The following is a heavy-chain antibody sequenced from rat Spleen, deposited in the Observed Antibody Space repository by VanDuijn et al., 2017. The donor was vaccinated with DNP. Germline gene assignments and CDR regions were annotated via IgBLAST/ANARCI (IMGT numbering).Heavy chain of an antibody. CDR2: INIAGST. Sequence: EVQLQESGPGLVKPSQSLSLTCSVTGFSITSNYRWNWIRKFPGNKLEWMGYINIAGSTNYNPSLKSRISITRDTSKNQFFLQLNSVITEDTATYYCARFGSYYYVMDAWGQGASVTVSS. D-gene: IGHD1-12*02. CDR3: ARFGSYYYVMDA. CDR1: GFSITSNYR. V-gene: IGHV3-3*01. J-gene: IGHJ4*01.